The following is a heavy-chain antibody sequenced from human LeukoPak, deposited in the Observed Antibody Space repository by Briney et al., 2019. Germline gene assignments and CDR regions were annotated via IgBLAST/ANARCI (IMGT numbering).Heavy chain of an antibody. CDR3: ARDGYYDSSGYYYGYFDY. CDR2: IHHSGST. V-gene: IGHV4-34*01. J-gene: IGHJ4*02. CDR1: VGSFSGYY. Sequence: SETLSLTCAVYVGSFSGYYWSWIRQPPGKGLEWIGEIHHSGSTNYNPSLKSRVTISVDKSKNQFSLKLSSVTAADTAVYYCARDGYYDSSGYYYGYFDYWGQGTLVTVSS. D-gene: IGHD3-22*01.